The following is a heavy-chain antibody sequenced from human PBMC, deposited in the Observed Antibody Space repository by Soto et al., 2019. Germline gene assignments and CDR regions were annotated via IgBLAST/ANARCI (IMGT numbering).Heavy chain of an antibody. Sequence: SETLSLTCTVSGGSISSYYWSWIRQPPGKGLEWIGYIYYSGSTNYNPSLKSRVTISVDTSKDQFSLKLSSVTAADTAVYYCARDRGGTTDYYYGMDVWGQGTTVTVSS. CDR2: IYYSGST. V-gene: IGHV4-59*01. D-gene: IGHD1-7*01. CDR3: ARDRGGTTDYYYGMDV. J-gene: IGHJ6*02. CDR1: GGSISSYY.